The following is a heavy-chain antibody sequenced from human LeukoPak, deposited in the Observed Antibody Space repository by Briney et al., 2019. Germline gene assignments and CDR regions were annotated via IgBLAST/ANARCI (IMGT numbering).Heavy chain of an antibody. Sequence: SETLSLTCTVSGYSISSGYYWGWIRQPPGKGLEWVGSIYHSGRTFYNPSLKSRVTISVDTSKNQFSLKLSTVTAADTAVYYCARRRIQLWKFDLWGRGTLVTVSS. J-gene: IGHJ2*01. D-gene: IGHD5-18*01. CDR3: ARRRIQLWKFDL. CDR1: GYSISSGYY. V-gene: IGHV4-38-2*02. CDR2: IYHSGRT.